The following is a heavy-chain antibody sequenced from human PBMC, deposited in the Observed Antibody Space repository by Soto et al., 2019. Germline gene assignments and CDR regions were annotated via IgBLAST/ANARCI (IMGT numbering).Heavy chain of an antibody. CDR2: ISGSGGST. J-gene: IGHJ4*02. CDR3: AKDRPGIAARRSGYFDY. D-gene: IGHD6-6*01. Sequence: EVQLLESGGGLVQPGGSLRLSCAASGFTFSSYAMSWVRQAPGKGLEWVSAISGSGGSTYYADSVKGRFTISRDNSKNTLYLQMSSLRAEDTDVYYCAKDRPGIAARRSGYFDYWGQGTLVTVSS. CDR1: GFTFSSYA. V-gene: IGHV3-23*01.